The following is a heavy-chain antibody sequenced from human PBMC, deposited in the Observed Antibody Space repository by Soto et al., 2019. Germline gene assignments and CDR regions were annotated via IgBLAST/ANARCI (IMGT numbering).Heavy chain of an antibody. CDR3: ARGPMVRGVITKEFDY. Sequence: KFQGRVTITRDTSASTAYMELSSLRSEDTAVYYCARGPMVRGVITKEFDYWGQGTLVTVSS. V-gene: IGHV1-3*01. D-gene: IGHD3-10*01. J-gene: IGHJ4*02.